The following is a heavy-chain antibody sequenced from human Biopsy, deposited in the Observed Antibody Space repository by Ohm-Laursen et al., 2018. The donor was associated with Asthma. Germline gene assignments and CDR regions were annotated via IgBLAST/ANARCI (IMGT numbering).Heavy chain of an antibody. J-gene: IGHJ4*02. CDR1: GAYIGTPDYY. V-gene: IGHV4-30-4*08. CDR2: IYYSGYS. Sequence: SETLSLTCTVSGAYIGTPDYYWAWIRQTPGKGLEWIGYIYYSGYSNYRPSLKSRVSISVDTSKKQFSLKLTSVTAADTAVYFCVTHYGLRDWSPSDSWGQGTLVTVSS. CDR3: VTHYGLRDWSPSDS. D-gene: IGHD2-21*01.